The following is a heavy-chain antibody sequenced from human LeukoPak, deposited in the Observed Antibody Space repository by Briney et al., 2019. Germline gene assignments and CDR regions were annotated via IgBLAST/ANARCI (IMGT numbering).Heavy chain of an antibody. CDR2: ISPSGDRT. CDR3: ATDLCGGRHLRVEF. Sequence: PGGSLRLSCVASGLTLNTFSMSWVRQAPGKGLEWVSAISPSGDRTYYADSFRGRFSISRDNSKHTLNLQIDRLRVEDTASYSCATDLCGGRHLRVEFWGQGTLVAVSS. CDR1: GLTLNTFS. J-gene: IGHJ4*02. D-gene: IGHD3-16*01. V-gene: IGHV3-23*01.